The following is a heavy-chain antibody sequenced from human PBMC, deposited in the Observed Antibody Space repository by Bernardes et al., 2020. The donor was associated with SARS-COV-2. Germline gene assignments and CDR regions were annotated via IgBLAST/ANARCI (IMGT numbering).Heavy chain of an antibody. Sequence: GGSLRLSCAASGFTFRNYAMSWVRQAPGKGLEWVSAISGSGDGTYYADSVKGRFTISRDNAKNTLYLQINSLRADDTAVYYCGPGQGGYCSSSSCLAYDYWGQGTLVTVSS. D-gene: IGHD2-2*01. V-gene: IGHV3-23*01. CDR3: GPGQGGYCSSSSCLAYDY. CDR2: ISGSGDGT. J-gene: IGHJ4*02. CDR1: GFTFRNYA.